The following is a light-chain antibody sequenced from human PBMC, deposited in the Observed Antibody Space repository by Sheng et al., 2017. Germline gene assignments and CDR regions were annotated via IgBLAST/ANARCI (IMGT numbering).Light chain of an antibody. V-gene: IGKV3-15*01. CDR1: QNVRSTY. CDR3: QQYNTYPWT. J-gene: IGKJ1*01. Sequence: VLTQSPGTVSLSPGERVILSCRASQNVRSTYFAWYQQKPGQSPRLVIYDASTRATGFPARFSGSGSGTDFTLTISSLQPEDFATYFCQQYNTYPWTFGQGTKVEIK. CDR2: DAS.